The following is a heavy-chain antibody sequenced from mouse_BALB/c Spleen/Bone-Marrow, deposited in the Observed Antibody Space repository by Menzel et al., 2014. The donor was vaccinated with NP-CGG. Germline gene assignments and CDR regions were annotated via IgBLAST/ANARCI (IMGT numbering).Heavy chain of an antibody. CDR1: GFTFKTYA. CDR3: VRRESDNYGGFAS. D-gene: IGHD1-1*01. Sequence: EVNLVESGGGLVQPKGSLKLSCAASGFTFKTYAMNWVRQAPGKGLEWVARIRSKSNNYATYYVDSVKNRFTISRDDSQNMLYLQMNNLKTEDTAMYYCVRRESDNYGGFASWGQGTLVTVSA. CDR2: IRSKSNNYAT. J-gene: IGHJ3*01. V-gene: IGHV10-1*02.